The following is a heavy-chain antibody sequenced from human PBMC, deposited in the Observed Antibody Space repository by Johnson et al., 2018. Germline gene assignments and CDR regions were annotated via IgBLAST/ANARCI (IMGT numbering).Heavy chain of an antibody. Sequence: VQLVQSGGGLVQPGGSLRLSCAASGFTFSSYAMSWVRQAPGKGLEWVSAISGSGCSTYYADSVKGRFTISRDNSKNTLLLQVDSLRAEDTAGYYCANDLYGGNLTPDAFDIWGQGTMVIGSS. D-gene: IGHD4-23*01. CDR1: GFTFSSYA. CDR3: ANDLYGGNLTPDAFDI. J-gene: IGHJ3*02. CDR2: ISGSGCST. V-gene: IGHV3-23*04.